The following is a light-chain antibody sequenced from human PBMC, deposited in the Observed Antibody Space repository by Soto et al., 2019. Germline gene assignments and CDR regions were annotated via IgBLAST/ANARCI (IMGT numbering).Light chain of an antibody. CDR1: SSNIGAAFD. J-gene: IGLJ2*01. Sequence: QSVLTQPPSVSGAPGQTVTISCSGTSSNIGAAFDVHWYQQFPGRAPKLLIYSYNRRPSGVPDRFSGSKSGTSAFLAITGLQAEDEADYRCQSFDSSLGGSVVFGGGTKLTVL. CDR3: QSFDSSLGGSVV. CDR2: SYN. V-gene: IGLV1-40*01.